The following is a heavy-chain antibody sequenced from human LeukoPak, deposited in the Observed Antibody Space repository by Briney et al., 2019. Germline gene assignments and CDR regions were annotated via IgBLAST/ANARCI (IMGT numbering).Heavy chain of an antibody. CDR1: GFTFSSYA. V-gene: IGHV3-20*04. D-gene: IGHD3-10*01. CDR2: INWNGGST. CDR3: ARAGGEDYYYGMDV. J-gene: IGHJ6*02. Sequence: GGSLRLSCAASGFTFSSYAMSWVRQPPGKGLEWVSGINWNGGSTGYADSVKGRFTISRDNAKNSLYLQMNSLRAEDTALYYCARAGGEDYYYGMDVWGQGTTVTVSS.